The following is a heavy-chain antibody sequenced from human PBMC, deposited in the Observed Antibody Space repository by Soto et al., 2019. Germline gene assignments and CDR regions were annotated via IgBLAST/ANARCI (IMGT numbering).Heavy chain of an antibody. Sequence: SVKVSCKASGGTFSSYAISWVRQAPGQGLEWMGGIIPIFGTANYAQKIQGRVTITADESTSTAFMELSSLRSEDTAVYYCASPGPGGDGYNYLYYYYGMDVWGQGTTVTVSS. J-gene: IGHJ6*02. D-gene: IGHD5-12*01. V-gene: IGHV1-69*13. CDR1: GGTFSSYA. CDR2: IIPIFGTA. CDR3: ASPGPGGDGYNYLYYYYGMDV.